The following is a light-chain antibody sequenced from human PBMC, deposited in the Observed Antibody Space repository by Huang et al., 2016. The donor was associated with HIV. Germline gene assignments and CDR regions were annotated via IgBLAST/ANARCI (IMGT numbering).Light chain of an antibody. Sequence: IVMTQTPATLPVSPGGRATLSCRASQSVSTNLAWYQQKPGQTPRLIIYGSTTRATGVPARFSGSGSGTDFTLNINSLQSEDFGIYYCQQYNNWHLTFGGGTKV. J-gene: IGKJ4*01. CDR1: QSVSTN. CDR3: QQYNNWHLT. CDR2: GST. V-gene: IGKV3-15*01.